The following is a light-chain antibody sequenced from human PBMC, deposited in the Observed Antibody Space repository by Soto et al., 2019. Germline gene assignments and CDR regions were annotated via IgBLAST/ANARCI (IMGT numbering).Light chain of an antibody. Sequence: QLVLTQPPSVSGAPGQRVTISCNGSSSNIGAGYDVHWYQQLPGTAPKLLISGNNNRPSGVPDRFSGSKSGTSASLAITGLQAEDEADYYCQSYDSTLSVVFGGGTKVTVL. V-gene: IGLV1-40*01. CDR3: QSYDSTLSVV. J-gene: IGLJ2*01. CDR2: GNN. CDR1: SSNIGAGYD.